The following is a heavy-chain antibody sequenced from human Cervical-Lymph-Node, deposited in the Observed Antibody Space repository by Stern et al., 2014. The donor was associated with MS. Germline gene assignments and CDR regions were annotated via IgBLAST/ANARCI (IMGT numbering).Heavy chain of an antibody. D-gene: IGHD6-6*01. CDR3: TRALRIADRPSPGGHWFDP. CDR2: INPKSGGT. CDR1: GYIFTDYY. J-gene: IGHJ5*02. V-gene: IGHV1-2*02. Sequence: QVQLVESGAEAEKPGASVKVSCKASGYIFTDYYLHWVRQAPGQGLEWMGRINPKSGGTSYAQSFQGRVTLTRDTSITTAYMDLSRLTSDDTAVYYCTRALRIADRPSPGGHWFDPWGQGTLVIVSS.